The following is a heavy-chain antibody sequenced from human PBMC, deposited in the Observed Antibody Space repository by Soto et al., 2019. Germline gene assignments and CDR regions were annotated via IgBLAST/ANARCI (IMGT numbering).Heavy chain of an antibody. CDR3: ARQVRWIQLWFDD. CDR1: GGSISSSSYY. V-gene: IGHV4-39*01. D-gene: IGHD5-18*01. J-gene: IGHJ4*02. Sequence: SETLSLTCTVSGGSISSSSYYWGWIRQPPGKGLEWIGSIYYSGSTYYNPSLKSRVTISVDTSKNQFSLKLSSVTAADTAVYYCARQVRWIQLWFDDWGQGTLVTVSS. CDR2: IYYSGST.